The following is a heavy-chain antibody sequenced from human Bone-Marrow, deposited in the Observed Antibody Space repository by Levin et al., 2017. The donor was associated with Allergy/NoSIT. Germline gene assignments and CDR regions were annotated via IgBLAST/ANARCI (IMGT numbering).Heavy chain of an antibody. J-gene: IGHJ4*02. Sequence: GGSLRLSCVASGFTFDDYAMHWVRQAPGKGLEWVSLVSWDGGSTYYADSVKGRFTISRDNTKNSLYLQMNSLRPEHTALYYSAKATEASSFFDSWGQGTLVPVSS. V-gene: IGHV3-43D*03. CDR3: AKATEASSFFDS. D-gene: IGHD6-6*01. CDR1: GFTFDDYA. CDR2: VSWDGGST.